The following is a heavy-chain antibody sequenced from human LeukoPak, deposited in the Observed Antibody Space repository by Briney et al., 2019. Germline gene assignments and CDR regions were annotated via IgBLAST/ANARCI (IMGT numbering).Heavy chain of an antibody. J-gene: IGHJ6*03. D-gene: IGHD3-9*01. CDR2: MNPNSGNT. CDR1: GYTFTSYD. V-gene: IGHV1-8*01. Sequence: ASVTVSFKASGYTFTSYDINWVRQATGQGLEWMGWMNPNSGNTGYAQKFQGRVTMTRNTSISTAYMELSSLRSEDTAVYYCARGRYFDWLLYDYMDVWGKGTTVTISS. CDR3: ARGRYFDWLLYDYMDV.